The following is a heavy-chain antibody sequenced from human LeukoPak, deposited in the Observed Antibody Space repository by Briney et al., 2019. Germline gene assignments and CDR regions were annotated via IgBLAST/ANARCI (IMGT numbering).Heavy chain of an antibody. CDR1: GFTFSSYA. D-gene: IGHD3-16*01. CDR2: ISGSGGST. J-gene: IGHJ4*02. V-gene: IGHV3-23*01. Sequence: GGSLRLSCAASGFTFSSYAMSWVRQAPGKGLEWVSAISGSGGSTYYADSVKGRFTISRDNSKNTLYLQMNSLRAEDTAVYYCAKASYDYVWGSYSLFDYWGQGTLVPVSS. CDR3: AKASYDYVWGSYSLFDY.